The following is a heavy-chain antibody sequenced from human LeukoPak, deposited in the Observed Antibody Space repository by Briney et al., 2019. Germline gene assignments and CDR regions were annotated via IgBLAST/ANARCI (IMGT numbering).Heavy chain of an antibody. V-gene: IGHV3-53*01. CDR2: IYRGGDT. CDR1: GFTVTDTY. J-gene: IGHJ4*02. Sequence: PGGSLRLSCAASGFTVTDTYVSWVRQAPGKGLQWVSVIYRGGDTHYVDSVMGRFTISRDSSKNMVYLQLNSLRAEGTAVYYCASHAASGSYFFDSWGQGTLVTVSS. CDR3: ASHAASGSYFFDS. D-gene: IGHD1-26*01.